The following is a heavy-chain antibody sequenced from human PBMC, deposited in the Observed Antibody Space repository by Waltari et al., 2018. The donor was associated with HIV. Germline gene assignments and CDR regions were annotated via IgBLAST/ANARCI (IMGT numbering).Heavy chain of an antibody. CDR3: ARDEGYFDL. Sequence: EVQLVESGGGLVQPGGSLRLSCEASGFTFSSKWMSWVRQAPGKGREWVANMNQDGSQKYYVDSVKGRFTISRDNAKNSLYLQMNSLRVVDTAVYYCARDEGYFDLWGRGTLVTVSS. CDR1: GFTFSSKW. V-gene: IGHV3-7*01. CDR2: MNQDGSQK. J-gene: IGHJ2*01.